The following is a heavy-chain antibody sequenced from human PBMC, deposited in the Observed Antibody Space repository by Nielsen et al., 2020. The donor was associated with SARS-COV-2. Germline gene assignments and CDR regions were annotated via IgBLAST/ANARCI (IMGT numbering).Heavy chain of an antibody. D-gene: IGHD6-19*01. Sequence: WVRQAPGQGLEWMGWMNPNSGGTFHAQKFQGRVTLTSDTSVNTAYLELSSLRSDDTAVYYCARREGGVSGWYPYHYYYALDVWGQGTTVTVSS. J-gene: IGHJ6*02. V-gene: IGHV1-2*02. CDR3: ARREGGVSGWYPYHYYYALDV. CDR2: MNPNSGGT.